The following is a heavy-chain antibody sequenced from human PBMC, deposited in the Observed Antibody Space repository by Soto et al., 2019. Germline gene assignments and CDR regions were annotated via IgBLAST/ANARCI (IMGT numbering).Heavy chain of an antibody. V-gene: IGHV3-30-3*01. CDR3: ARMIGYCSGGSCYGFFDY. Sequence: GGSLRLSCAASGFTFSSYAMHWVRQAPGKGLEWVAVISYDGSNKYYADSVKGRFTISRDNSKNTLYLQMNSLRAEDTAVYYCARMIGYCSGGSCYGFFDYWGQGTLVTVSS. D-gene: IGHD2-15*01. J-gene: IGHJ4*02. CDR1: GFTFSSYA. CDR2: ISYDGSNK.